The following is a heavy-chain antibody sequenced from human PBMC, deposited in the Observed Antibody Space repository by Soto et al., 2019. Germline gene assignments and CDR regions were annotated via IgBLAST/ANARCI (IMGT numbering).Heavy chain of an antibody. J-gene: IGHJ4*02. CDR3: TLLGVPAAPGLDY. CDR2: INPNSGGT. D-gene: IGHD2-2*01. V-gene: IGHV1-2*02. Sequence: GASVKVSCKASGYSFTTDFAMHWVRQALGQGLEWMGWINPNSGGTNYAQKFQGRFTISRDDSKNTLYLQMNSLKTEDTAVYYCTLLGVPAAPGLDYWGQGTLVTVS. CDR1: GYSFTTDF.